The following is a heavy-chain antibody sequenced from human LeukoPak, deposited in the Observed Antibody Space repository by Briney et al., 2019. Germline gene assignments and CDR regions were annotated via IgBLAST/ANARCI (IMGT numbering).Heavy chain of an antibody. CDR2: MSYSGSA. D-gene: IGHD3-3*01. CDR1: GGSISSGAYY. CDR3: ARSILTPSGYVWHFDL. J-gene: IGHJ2*01. V-gene: IGHV4-31*03. Sequence: PSETLSLTCTASGGSISSGAYYWSWIRQHPGKGLEWIGYMSYSGSAYYNQSLRRRVSISVDTHRSLYSLKLSSVTAADTAVDYWARSILTPSGYVWHFDLWGRGTLVTVSS.